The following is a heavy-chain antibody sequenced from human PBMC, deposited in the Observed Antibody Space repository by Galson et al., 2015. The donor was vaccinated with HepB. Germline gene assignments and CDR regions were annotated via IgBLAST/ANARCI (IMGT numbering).Heavy chain of an antibody. V-gene: IGHV1-69*13. CDR1: GGFFNNYA. Sequence: SVKVSCKASGGFFNNYAFSWVRQAPGQGPEWMGGIIVIFGRANYAQKFQDRVTITADESTSTAYMELSRLRSEDTAIYYCARYDYGGNSILNWYFDLWGRGTLVIVSS. D-gene: IGHD4-23*01. J-gene: IGHJ2*01. CDR3: ARYDYGGNSILNWYFDL. CDR2: IIVIFGRA.